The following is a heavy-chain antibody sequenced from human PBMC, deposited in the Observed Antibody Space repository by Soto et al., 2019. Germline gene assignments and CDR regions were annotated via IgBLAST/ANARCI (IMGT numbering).Heavy chain of an antibody. CDR3: ARRGAVAGSGVDYFDY. J-gene: IGHJ4*02. D-gene: IGHD6-19*01. CDR2: ISYDGSNK. V-gene: IGHV3-30-3*01. CDR1: GFTFSSYA. Sequence: GGSLRLSCAASGFTFSSYAMHWVRQAPGKGLEWVAVISYDGSNKYYADSVKGRFTISRDNSKNTLYLQMNSLRAEDTAVYYCARRGAVAGSGVDYFDYWGQGTLVTVSS.